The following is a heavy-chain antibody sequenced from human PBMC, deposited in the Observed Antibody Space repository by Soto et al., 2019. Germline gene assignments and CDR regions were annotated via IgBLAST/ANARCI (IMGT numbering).Heavy chain of an antibody. CDR3: VRQGFGRLHGLVDV. CDR1: DDSSSTYK. Sequence: PSETLSLTSTVSDDSSSTYKWSWIRQPPGRRLEWIGYIDSNGGTSYNPSLQSRVTISIDTSTKQFFLKLSSVTAADTAVYYCVRQGFGRLHGLVDVWGQGTTVT. J-gene: IGHJ6*02. D-gene: IGHD3-10*01. CDR2: IDSNGGT. V-gene: IGHV4-59*08.